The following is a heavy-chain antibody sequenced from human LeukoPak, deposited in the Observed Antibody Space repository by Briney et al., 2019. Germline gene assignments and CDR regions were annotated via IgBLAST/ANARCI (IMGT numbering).Heavy chain of an antibody. CDR2: ISSSGSTI. Sequence: GSLRLSCAASGFTFSSYEMNWVPPAPGKGLGWVSYISSSGSTIYYADSVKGRFTISRDNAKNSLYLQMNSLRAEDTAVYYCARGPSGYHNTGGQGTLVTVSS. D-gene: IGHD5-12*01. V-gene: IGHV3-48*03. CDR3: ARGPSGYHNT. CDR1: GFTFSSYE. J-gene: IGHJ4*02.